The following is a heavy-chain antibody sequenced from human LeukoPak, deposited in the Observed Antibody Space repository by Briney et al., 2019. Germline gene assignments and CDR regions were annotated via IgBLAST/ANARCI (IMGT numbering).Heavy chain of an antibody. J-gene: IGHJ4*02. CDR2: IYSGSSTI. V-gene: IGHV3-48*01. D-gene: IGHD6-19*01. CDR1: GFTFSSYS. Sequence: GGSLRLSCAASGFTFSSYSMNWVRQAPGEGLEGVSYIYSGSSTIYYADSVQGRFTVSRDNAKNSLYLQMNSLRAEDTAVYYCARYQYSSGRIFDCWGQGTLVTVSS. CDR3: ARYQYSSGRIFDC.